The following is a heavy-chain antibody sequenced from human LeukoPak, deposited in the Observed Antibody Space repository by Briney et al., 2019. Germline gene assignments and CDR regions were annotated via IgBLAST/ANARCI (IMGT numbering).Heavy chain of an antibody. D-gene: IGHD2-21*02. CDR2: IIPILGIA. Sequence: SVTVSCKASGGTFSSYAISWVRQAPGQGLEWMGRIIPILGIANYAQKFQGRVTITADKSTSTAYMELSSLRSEDTAVYYCARGHGGDYYFDYWGQGTLVTVSS. CDR3: ARGHGGDYYFDY. J-gene: IGHJ4*02. V-gene: IGHV1-69*04. CDR1: GGTFSSYA.